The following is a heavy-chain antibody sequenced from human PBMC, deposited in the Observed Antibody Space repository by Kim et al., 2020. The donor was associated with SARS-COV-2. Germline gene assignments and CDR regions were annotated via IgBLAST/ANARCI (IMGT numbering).Heavy chain of an antibody. J-gene: IGHJ5*02. V-gene: IGHV1-8*01. Sequence: ASVKVSCKASGYTFTSYDINWVRQATGQGLEWMGWMNPNSGNTGYAQKFQGRVTMTRNTSISTAYMELSSLRSEDTAVYYCARDIAAAGTFMYNWFDPWGQGTLVTVSS. CDR2: MNPNSGNT. CDR1: GYTFTSYD. D-gene: IGHD6-13*01. CDR3: ARDIAAAGTFMYNWFDP.